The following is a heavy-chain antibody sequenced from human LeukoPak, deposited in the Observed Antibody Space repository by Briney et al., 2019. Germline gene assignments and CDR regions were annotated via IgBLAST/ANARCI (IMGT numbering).Heavy chain of an antibody. CDR1: GFTFSSYG. CDR2: IRDDGGNQ. D-gene: IGHD2-15*01. Sequence: GGSLRLSCAASGFTFSSYGMHWVRQAPGKGLEWVTFIRDDGGNQYYADSVKGRFTISRDNSKNTLYLQMNSLRAEDTAAYYCARSGLNRFDYWGQGTLVTVSS. J-gene: IGHJ4*02. V-gene: IGHV3-30*02. CDR3: ARSGLNRFDY.